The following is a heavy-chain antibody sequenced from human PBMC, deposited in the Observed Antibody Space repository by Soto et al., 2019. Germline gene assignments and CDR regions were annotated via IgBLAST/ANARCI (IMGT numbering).Heavy chain of an antibody. J-gene: IGHJ2*01. Sequence: QVQLVQSGVEVMNPGSSVKVSCKASGSTFSNYGISWVRQAPGQGLEWMGGIIPILDITNYEQRFQGRVTFSADESTTTAYMELISLRSEDSAIYYCATDLGGTTNGITYWYFDLWGRGTLVTVSS. V-gene: IGHV1-69*12. D-gene: IGHD2-8*01. CDR3: ATDLGGTTNGITYWYFDL. CDR2: IIPILDIT. CDR1: GSTFSNYG.